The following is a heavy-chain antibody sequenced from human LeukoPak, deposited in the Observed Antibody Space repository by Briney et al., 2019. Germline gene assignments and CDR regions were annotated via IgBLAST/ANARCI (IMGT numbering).Heavy chain of an antibody. D-gene: IGHD5-12*01. V-gene: IGHV4-38-2*02. Sequence: PSETLSLTCTVSGYSISSGYYWGWIRQPPGKGLEWIGSIYHSGSTYYNPSLRSRVTISVDTSKNQFSLKLSSVTAADTAVYYCAITKRGYSGYDRDYWGQGTLVTVSS. CDR2: IYHSGST. CDR3: AITKRGYSGYDRDY. J-gene: IGHJ4*02. CDR1: GYSISSGYY.